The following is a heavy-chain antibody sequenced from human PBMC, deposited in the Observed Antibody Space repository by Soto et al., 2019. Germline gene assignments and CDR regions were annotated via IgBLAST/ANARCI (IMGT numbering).Heavy chain of an antibody. J-gene: IGHJ4*02. Sequence: EVQLLESGGGLVQPGGSLRLSCAASGFTFSSYAMSWVRQAPGKGLEWVSAISGSGGSTYYADSVKGRFTISRDNSKNTLYLQMNSLRAEGTAVYYCAKVPGYCSGGSCYHFDYWGQGTLVTVSS. CDR1: GFTFSSYA. CDR3: AKVPGYCSGGSCYHFDY. D-gene: IGHD2-15*01. V-gene: IGHV3-23*01. CDR2: ISGSGGST.